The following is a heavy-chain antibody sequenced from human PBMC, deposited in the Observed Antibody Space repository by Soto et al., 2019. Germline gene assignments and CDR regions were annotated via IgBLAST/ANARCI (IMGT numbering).Heavy chain of an antibody. CDR2: INHSGST. CDR1: GGSFSGYY. CDR3: AVAIQDIVMQLLKNYYYGMDV. Sequence: PSETLSLTCAVYGGSFSGYYWSWIRQPPGKGLEWIGEINHSGSTNYNPSLESRVTISVDTSKNQFSLKLSSVTAADTAVYYCAVAIQDIVMQLLKNYYYGMDVWGQGTTVTVSS. D-gene: IGHD2-15*01. V-gene: IGHV4-34*01. J-gene: IGHJ6*02.